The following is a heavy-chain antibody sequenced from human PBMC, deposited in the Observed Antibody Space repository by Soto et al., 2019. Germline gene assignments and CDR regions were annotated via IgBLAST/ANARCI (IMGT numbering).Heavy chain of an antibody. CDR1: GGSISSYY. J-gene: IGHJ4*02. V-gene: IGHV4-4*07. CDR3: ARAPTYSSSWLDY. CDR2: IYASGTT. D-gene: IGHD6-13*01. Sequence: LSLTCTVSGGSISSYYWSWIRQPAGKGLEWIGRIYASGTTYYNPSLKSRVTMSVDTSKNQFSLKLSSVTAADAAVYYCARAPTYSSSWLDYWGQGTLVTVSS.